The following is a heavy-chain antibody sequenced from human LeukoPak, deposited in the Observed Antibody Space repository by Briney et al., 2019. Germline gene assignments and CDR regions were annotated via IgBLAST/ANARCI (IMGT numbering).Heavy chain of an antibody. V-gene: IGHV1-18*04. CDR1: GYTFTSYG. J-gene: IGHJ5*02. Sequence: ASVKVSCKASGYTFTSYGISWVRQAPGQGLEWMGWISAYNGNTNYAQKLQGRVTMTTDTSTSTAYMELRRLRSDDTAVYYCARLVGYCSGGSCERFDPWGQGTLVTVSS. CDR2: ISAYNGNT. D-gene: IGHD2-15*01. CDR3: ARLVGYCSGGSCERFDP.